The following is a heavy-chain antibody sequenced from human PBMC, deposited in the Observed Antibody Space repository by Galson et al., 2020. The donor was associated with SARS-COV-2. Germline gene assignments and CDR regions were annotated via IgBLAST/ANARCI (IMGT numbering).Heavy chain of an antibody. CDR2: IKSNTGGGTI. CDR3: ATGSGLVNGFDI. Sequence: GGSLRLSCAASGFTFSHAWMSWVRQAPGKGLEWVGRIKSNTGGGTIDYAAPVKGRFSISRDDSRNTLYLQMNSLKTEDTAVYYCATGSGLVNGFDIWGQGTMVTVSS. D-gene: IGHD3-9*01. J-gene: IGHJ3*02. CDR1: GFTFSHAW. V-gene: IGHV3-15*01.